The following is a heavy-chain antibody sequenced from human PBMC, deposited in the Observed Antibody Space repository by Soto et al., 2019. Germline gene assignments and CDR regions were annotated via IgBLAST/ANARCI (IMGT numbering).Heavy chain of an antibody. J-gene: IGHJ4*02. V-gene: IGHV3-7*03. CDR2: INPGGGEE. CDR1: GFTFSSYA. D-gene: IGHD3-10*01. Sequence: GGSLRLSCAASGFTFSSYAMSWVRQAPGKGLEWVANINPGGGEEFYVDSVKGRLTISRDNAKNSVYLQLDSVRGEDTVLYHCARQAARSGGVFDYWGRGTPVTVSS. CDR3: ARQAARSGGVFDY.